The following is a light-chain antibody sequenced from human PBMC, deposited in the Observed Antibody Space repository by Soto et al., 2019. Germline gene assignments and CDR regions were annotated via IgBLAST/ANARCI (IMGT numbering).Light chain of an antibody. CDR3: SSYTSSTLGV. CDR1: SSDIGGLNF. CDR2: DVS. J-gene: IGLJ1*01. Sequence: QSALTQPASVSGSPGQSITISCTGTSSDIGGLNFVSWYQQHPGKAPKVMIYDVSNRPSGVSSRFSGSKSGNTASLTISGLQTEDEADYYCSSYTSSTLGVFGTGTKVTVL. V-gene: IGLV2-14*03.